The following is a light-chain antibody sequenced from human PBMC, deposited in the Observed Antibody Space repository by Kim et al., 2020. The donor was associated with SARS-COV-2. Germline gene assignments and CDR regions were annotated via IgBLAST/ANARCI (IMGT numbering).Light chain of an antibody. V-gene: IGLV3-19*01. CDR1: SLRSYY. CDR3: NSRDSNDNVV. Sequence: VALRQKVRITCQGDSLRSYYATWYQQKPGQAPILVIYGKNNRPSGIPDRFSCSSSGNTASLTITGTQAGDEADYYCNSRDSNDNVVFGGGTQLTVL. CDR2: GKN. J-gene: IGLJ2*01.